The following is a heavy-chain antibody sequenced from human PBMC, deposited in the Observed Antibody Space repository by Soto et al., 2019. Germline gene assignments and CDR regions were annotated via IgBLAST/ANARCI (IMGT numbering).Heavy chain of an antibody. Sequence: EVELLESGGGLVKPGGSLRLSCAASGFSFSTYNMNWVRQALGKGLEWVSSINGRSNYKYYTDSVKGRFTISRDNPKNSLYLQMDSLRVEDTAVYYCVREDGLVGSNSAFDQWGQGTLVIVSS. CDR3: VREDGLVGSNSAFDQ. V-gene: IGHV3-21*02. CDR1: GFSFSTYN. J-gene: IGHJ4*02. D-gene: IGHD7-27*01. CDR2: INGRSNYK.